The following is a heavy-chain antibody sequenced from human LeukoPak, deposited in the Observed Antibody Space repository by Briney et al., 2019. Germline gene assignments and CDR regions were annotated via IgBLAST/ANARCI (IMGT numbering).Heavy chain of an antibody. J-gene: IGHJ4*02. D-gene: IGHD2-8*01. CDR2: IYYSGNT. CDR3: ARGRMRKGFDY. CDR1: DGSISSSSYY. V-gene: IGHV4-39*01. Sequence: SETLSLTCTVSDGSISSSSYYWGWIRQPPGKGLEWIGSIYYSGNTYYNPSLKSRVTISVDTSKNQFSLKLSSVTAADTAVYYCARGRMRKGFDYWGQGTLVTVSS.